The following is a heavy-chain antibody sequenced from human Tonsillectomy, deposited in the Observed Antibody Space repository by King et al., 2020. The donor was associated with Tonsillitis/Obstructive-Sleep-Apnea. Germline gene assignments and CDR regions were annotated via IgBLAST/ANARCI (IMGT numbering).Heavy chain of an antibody. CDR3: ARERSIAAAGDY. D-gene: IGHD6-13*01. CDR2: INTDGSST. Sequence: VQLVESGGGLVQPGGSLRLSCAASGFTFSSYWMHWVRQAPGKGLVWVSRINTDGSSTNYADSVKGRFTISRDNAKNTLYLQMNSRRAEDTAVYYCARERSIAAAGDYWGQGTLVTVSS. J-gene: IGHJ4*02. CDR1: GFTFSSYW. V-gene: IGHV3-74*01.